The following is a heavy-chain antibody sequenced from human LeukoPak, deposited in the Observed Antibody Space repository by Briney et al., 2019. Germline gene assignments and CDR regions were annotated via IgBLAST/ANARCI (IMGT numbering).Heavy chain of an antibody. Sequence: PGGSLRLSCAASGFTFSSYGMHWVCQAPGKGLEWVAVISYDGSNKYYADSVKGRFTISRDNSKNTLYLQMNSLRAEDTAVYYCAKDFGLTSLDYWGQGTLVTVSS. CDR1: GFTFSSYG. CDR3: AKDFGLTSLDY. V-gene: IGHV3-30*18. CDR2: ISYDGSNK. J-gene: IGHJ4*02. D-gene: IGHD3-10*01.